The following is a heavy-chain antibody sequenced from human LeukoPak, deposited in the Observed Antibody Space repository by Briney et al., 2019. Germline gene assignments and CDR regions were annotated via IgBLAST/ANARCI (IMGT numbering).Heavy chain of an antibody. CDR1: GGSISSHY. J-gene: IGHJ4*02. CDR3: ARDRIYYGGRYFDY. D-gene: IGHD4-23*01. V-gene: IGHV4-59*11. CDR2: IYYSGST. Sequence: SETLSLTCTVSGGSISSHYWSWIRQPPGKGLQWIGYIYYSGSTNYNPSLESRVTISVDTSKNQFSLKLSSVTAADTAVYYCARDRIYYGGRYFDYWGQGTLVTVSS.